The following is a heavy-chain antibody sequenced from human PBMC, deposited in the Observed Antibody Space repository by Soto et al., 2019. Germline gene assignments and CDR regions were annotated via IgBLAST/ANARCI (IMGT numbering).Heavy chain of an antibody. V-gene: IGHV3-48*02. CDR2: ISSSSSTI. Sequence: EVQLVESGGGLVQPGGSLRLSCAASGFTFRSYSMNWVRQAPGTGLEWVSYISSSSSTIYYADSVKGRFTISRDNAKNSLYLQMNSRRDEDTAVYYCARELYSGSYYGWFDPWGQGTLVTVSS. CDR1: GFTFRSYS. CDR3: ARELYSGSYYGWFDP. D-gene: IGHD1-26*01. J-gene: IGHJ5*02.